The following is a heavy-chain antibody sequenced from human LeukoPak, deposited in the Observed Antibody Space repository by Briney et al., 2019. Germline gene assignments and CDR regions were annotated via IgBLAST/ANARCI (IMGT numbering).Heavy chain of an antibody. CDR3: AIYGDQADY. J-gene: IGHJ4*02. CDR2: ISSSSSYI. Sequence: GGSLRLFCAASGFTFSSYSMNWVRQAPGKGLEWVSSISSSSSYIYYADSVKGRFTISRDNAKNSLYLQMNSLRAEDTAVYYCAIYGDQADYWGQGTLVTVSS. CDR1: GFTFSSYS. D-gene: IGHD4-17*01. V-gene: IGHV3-21*01.